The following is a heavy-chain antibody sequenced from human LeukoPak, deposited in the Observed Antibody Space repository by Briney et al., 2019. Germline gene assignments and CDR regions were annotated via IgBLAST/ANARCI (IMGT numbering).Heavy chain of an antibody. V-gene: IGHV3-23*01. CDR3: AREDSGNYYPDF. D-gene: IGHD1-26*01. J-gene: IGHJ4*02. Sequence: GGSLRLSCAALGLSSITYTMSWVRQAPGKGLEWVSAISGSGGFTYYADSVKGRFTISRDNSKNTLFLQMNSLRAEDTAVYYRAREDSGNYYPDFWVQGTLVTVSS. CDR1: GLSSITYT. CDR2: ISGSGGFT.